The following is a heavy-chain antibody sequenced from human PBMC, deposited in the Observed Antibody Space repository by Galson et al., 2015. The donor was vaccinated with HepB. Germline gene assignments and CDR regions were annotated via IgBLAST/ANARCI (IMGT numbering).Heavy chain of an antibody. Sequence: CAISGDSVSSNSATWNWVRQSPSRGLEWLGRSYYRSRWQNDYAVSVKSRITINPDTSNNQFSLHLNSVTPEDTAVYYCARGPPDYGDYSFDYWGQGTLVTVSS. CDR1: GDSVSSNSAT. CDR2: SYYRSRWQN. V-gene: IGHV6-1*01. D-gene: IGHD4-17*01. J-gene: IGHJ4*02. CDR3: ARGPPDYGDYSFDY.